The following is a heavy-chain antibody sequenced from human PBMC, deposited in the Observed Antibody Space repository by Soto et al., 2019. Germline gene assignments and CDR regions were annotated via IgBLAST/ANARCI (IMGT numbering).Heavy chain of an antibody. J-gene: IGHJ5*02. CDR1: GFTFSSYS. CDR2: ISGSSSNM. CDR3: AKDPNYDFWSGYSGSGWFDP. D-gene: IGHD3-3*01. Sequence: NPGGSLRLSCAAPGFTFSSYSMNWVRQTPGKGLEWVSSISGSSSNMYYADSVKGRFTISRDNAKNSLYLQMNSLRAEDTAVYYCAKDPNYDFWSGYSGSGWFDPWGQGTLVTAPQ. V-gene: IGHV3-21*01.